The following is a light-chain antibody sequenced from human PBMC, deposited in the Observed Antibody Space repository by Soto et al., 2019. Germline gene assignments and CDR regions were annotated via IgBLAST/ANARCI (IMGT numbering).Light chain of an antibody. J-gene: IGLJ1*01. CDR1: TSNIGADFD. CDR2: NNS. CDR3: QSYDSSLSADV. V-gene: IGLV1-40*01. Sequence: QSVLTQPPSVSGAPGQRVTISCTGGTSNIGADFDVHWYQSLPGTAPKLLIYNNSNRPSGVPDRFSGSKSGTSASLAITGLQAEDEADYYCQSYDSSLSADVFGTGTKVTVL.